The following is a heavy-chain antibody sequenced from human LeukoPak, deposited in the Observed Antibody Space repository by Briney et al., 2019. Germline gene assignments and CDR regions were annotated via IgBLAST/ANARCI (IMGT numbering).Heavy chain of an antibody. V-gene: IGHV4-4*07. CDR1: GGSLSGSY. J-gene: IGHJ3*02. D-gene: IGHD2-2*01. Sequence: PSETLSLTCTVSGGSLSGSYWSWVRRPAGKGLEWIGRISPNGRTNIHPFLKSRVTMSVDRSINQFSLRLTSVTAADTAAYYCARGDTSFYHAFDIWGQGTKVTVAS. CDR3: ARGDTSFYHAFDI. CDR2: ISPNGRT.